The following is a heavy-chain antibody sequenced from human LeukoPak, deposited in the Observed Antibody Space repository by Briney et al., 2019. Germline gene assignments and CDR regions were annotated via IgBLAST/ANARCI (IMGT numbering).Heavy chain of an antibody. J-gene: IGHJ4*02. V-gene: IGHV1-18*01. CDR1: GYTFTTHG. Sequence: EASVKVSCKASGYTFTTHGISWVRQAPGRGLEWMGWISGYNGNTNYAQKFQGRVTMTTDTSTSTAYMEVRSLRSDDTAVYYCARDEVAVAGKRVDYWGQGTLVTVSS. CDR3: ARDEVAVAGKRVDY. CDR2: ISGYNGNT. D-gene: IGHD6-19*01.